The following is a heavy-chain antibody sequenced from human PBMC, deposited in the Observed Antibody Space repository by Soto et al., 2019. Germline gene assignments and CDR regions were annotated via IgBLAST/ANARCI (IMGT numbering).Heavy chain of an antibody. CDR2: ISAYNGNT. Sequence: GASVTVDCPASGYAFTSYVIIWVRQEPGQGLEWMGWISAYNGNTNYAQKLQGRVTMTTDTSTSTAYMELRSLRSDDTAVYYCAREEYCSSTSCYVRSDYYYYYMDVWGKGTTVTGSS. CDR3: AREEYCSSTSCYVRSDYYYYYMDV. V-gene: IGHV1-18*01. CDR1: GYAFTSYV. J-gene: IGHJ6*03. D-gene: IGHD2-2*01.